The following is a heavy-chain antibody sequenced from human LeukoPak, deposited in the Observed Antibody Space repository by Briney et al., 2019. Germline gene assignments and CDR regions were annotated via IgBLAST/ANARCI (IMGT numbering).Heavy chain of an antibody. D-gene: IGHD2-15*01. J-gene: IGHJ6*02. CDR1: GFTFSSYA. V-gene: IGHV3-23*01. Sequence: GGSLRLSCAASGFTFSSYAMSWVRQAPGKGLEWVSSISGSGNRTYYADSVKGRFTVSRDNSKNTLFLQMNSLRAEDTAVYYCAKNLYCGGGSCYPSALGMDVWGQGTTVTVSS. CDR2: ISGSGNRT. CDR3: AKNLYCGGGSCYPSALGMDV.